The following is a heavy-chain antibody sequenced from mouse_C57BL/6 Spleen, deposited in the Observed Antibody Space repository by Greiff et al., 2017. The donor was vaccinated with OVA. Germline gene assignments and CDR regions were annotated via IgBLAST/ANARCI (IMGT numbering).Heavy chain of an antibody. V-gene: IGHV1-50*01. CDR1: GYTFTSYW. D-gene: IGHD1-1*01. CDR3: ARGSSYVTGY. J-gene: IGHJ2*01. Sequence: VKLVESGAELVKPGASVKLSCKASGYTFTSYWMQWVKQRPGQGLEWIGEIDPSDSYTNYNQKFKGKATLTVDTSSSTAYMQLSSLTSEDSAVYYCARGSSYVTGYWGQGTTRTVSS. CDR2: IDPSDSYT.